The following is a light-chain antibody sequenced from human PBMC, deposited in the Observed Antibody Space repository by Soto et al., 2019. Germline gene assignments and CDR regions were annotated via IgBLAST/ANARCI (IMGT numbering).Light chain of an antibody. CDR1: QSVSSN. CDR3: QQYNNWPQA. Sequence: EIVMTQSPATLSVSPGDRATLSCRASQSVSSNLAWYQLKPGQAPRLLIYGASTRATGIPARFSGSGSGTEFTLTISSLQSEDFAVYYCQQYNNWPQAFGGGTKVEI. CDR2: GAS. V-gene: IGKV3-15*01. J-gene: IGKJ4*01.